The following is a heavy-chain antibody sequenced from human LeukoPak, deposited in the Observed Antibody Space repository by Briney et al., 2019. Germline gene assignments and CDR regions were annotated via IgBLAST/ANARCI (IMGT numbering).Heavy chain of an antibody. V-gene: IGHV1-8*01. D-gene: IGHD3-22*01. Sequence: ASVKLSCKASGYSFSNYDINWVRLRQATGQGPEWMGWMNPNSGNTGYAQKFKGRVTVTRNTSISTAYMELSSLRSEDTAVYYCARGRMIRIRNGWFDPWGQGTLVTVSS. CDR1: GYSFSNYD. CDR3: ARGRMIRIRNGWFDP. CDR2: MNPNSGNT. J-gene: IGHJ5*02.